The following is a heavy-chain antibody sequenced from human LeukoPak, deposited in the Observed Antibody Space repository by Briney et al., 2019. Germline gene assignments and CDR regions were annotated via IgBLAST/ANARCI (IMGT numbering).Heavy chain of an antibody. V-gene: IGHV3-7*01. CDR2: IKEDGSEK. J-gene: IGHJ4*02. CDR1: GFAFSNYG. Sequence: GGSLRLSCAASGFAFSNYGMNWVRQAPGKGLEWVANIKEDGSEKYYVDSVKGRFIISKDNAKNSVYLQMNSLRVEDTAVYYCARVIAARPGDYFDYWGQGSLVTVSS. CDR3: ARVIAARPGDYFDY. D-gene: IGHD6-6*01.